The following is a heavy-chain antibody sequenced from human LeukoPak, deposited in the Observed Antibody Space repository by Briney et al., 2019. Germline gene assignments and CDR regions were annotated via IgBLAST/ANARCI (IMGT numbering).Heavy chain of an antibody. CDR2: ISSDNTYT. V-gene: IGHV3-11*06. CDR3: ARDSGDGAFDI. J-gene: IGHJ3*02. D-gene: IGHD7-27*01. Sequence: PGGSLRLSCAVSGFTSSDYYMSWVRQAPGKEMECVSYISSDNTYTNYADSVRGRFTISRDNAKNSLYLQMNSLRAGDTAVYYCARDSGDGAFDIWGQGTMVTVSS. CDR1: GFTSSDYY.